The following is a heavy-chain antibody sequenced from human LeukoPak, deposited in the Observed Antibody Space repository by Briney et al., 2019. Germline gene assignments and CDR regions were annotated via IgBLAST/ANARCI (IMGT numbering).Heavy chain of an antibody. Sequence: SETLSLTCTVSGGSISSSSHYWGWIRQPPGKGLEWIANIYYSGHTNSNPSLKSRVTISVDTSKNQFSLKLSSVTAADTAVYYCARDRRSILTGYYNDFDYWGQGTLVTVSS. CDR2: IYYSGHT. V-gene: IGHV4-39*07. J-gene: IGHJ4*02. D-gene: IGHD3-9*01. CDR3: ARDRRSILTGYYNDFDY. CDR1: GGSISSSSHY.